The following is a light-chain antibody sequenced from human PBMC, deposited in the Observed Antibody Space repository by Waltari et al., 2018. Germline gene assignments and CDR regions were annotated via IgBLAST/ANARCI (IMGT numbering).Light chain of an antibody. V-gene: IGKV1-6*01. CDR2: EAS. Sequence: AFQMTQSPSSLSASVGDRVTITCRASQDIRNVLSWYQQKPGKAHQLLIYEASTLQSGVPSRFSGSGSGTAFTLTISSLQPEDFATYYCLQDSTYPRTFGQGTTVEI. CDR3: LQDSTYPRT. J-gene: IGKJ1*01. CDR1: QDIRNV.